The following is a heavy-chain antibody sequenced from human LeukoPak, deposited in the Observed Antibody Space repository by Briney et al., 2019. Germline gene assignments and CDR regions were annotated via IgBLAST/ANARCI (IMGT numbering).Heavy chain of an antibody. CDR3: ARDLGGLGKIDH. J-gene: IGHJ4*02. CDR2: IFYSGTT. Sequence: SQTLSLTCTVSGGSFSSGGYYWSCIRQHPGKGLEWIGYIFYSGTTYYNPSLKSRVIISVDASKNQFSLRLSSVTAADTAVYYCARDLGGLGKIDHWGQGTLVTVSS. D-gene: IGHD7-27*01. V-gene: IGHV4-31*03. CDR1: GGSFSSGGYY.